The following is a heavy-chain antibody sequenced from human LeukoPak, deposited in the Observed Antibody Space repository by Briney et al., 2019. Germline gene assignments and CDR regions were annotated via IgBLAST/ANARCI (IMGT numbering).Heavy chain of an antibody. CDR1: GGIFTSKH. CDR3: ARVRSIMGGGYNFFDP. J-gene: IGHJ5*02. CDR2: MTPRIGTG. D-gene: IGHD3-16*01. V-gene: IGHV1-69*13. Sequence: SVKVSCKASGGIFTSKHITWVREAPGQGLEWVGGMTPRIGTGNTAEKFQGRVAITADESTSTVYMELSSLTSDDTALYYCARVRSIMGGGYNFFDPWGQGTLVTVSS.